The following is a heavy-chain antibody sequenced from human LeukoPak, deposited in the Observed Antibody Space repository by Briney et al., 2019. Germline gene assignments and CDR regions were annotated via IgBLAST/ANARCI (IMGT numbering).Heavy chain of an antibody. CDR1: GFTFSDYY. D-gene: IGHD6-19*01. V-gene: IGHV3-11*06. CDR2: ISSSSSYI. J-gene: IGHJ4*02. Sequence: PGGSLRLSCAASGFTFSDYYMTWIRQAPGQGLEWVSSISSSSSYIYYADSVKGRFTISRDNAKNSLYLQMNSLRAEDTAVYYCARFLAVAGPDFDYWGQGTLVTVSS. CDR3: ARFLAVAGPDFDY.